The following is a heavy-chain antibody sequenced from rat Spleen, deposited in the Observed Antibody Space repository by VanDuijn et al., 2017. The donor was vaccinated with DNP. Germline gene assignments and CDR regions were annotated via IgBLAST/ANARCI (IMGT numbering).Heavy chain of an antibody. CDR1: RFTFNSYW. V-gene: IGHV5-31*01. D-gene: IGHD1-2*01. CDR2: VPSSGSRT. J-gene: IGHJ1*01. Sequence: EVQLVESGGDLVQPGRSLKLSCVASRFTFNSYWMAWIRQVPGKGLEWVASVPSSGSRTYYPDSVKGRFTISRDDAKSSLYLQMNSLKSEDTATYYCARGSSSIYWYFDFWGPGTMVTVSS. CDR3: ARGSSSIYWYFDF.